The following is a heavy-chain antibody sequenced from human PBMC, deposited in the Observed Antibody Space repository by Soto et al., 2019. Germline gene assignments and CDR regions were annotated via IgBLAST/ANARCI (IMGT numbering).Heavy chain of an antibody. CDR2: IHPSGDT. CDR3: AGVPDR. Sequence: SETLSLTCAVDSGSFSTYYCSWTRQPPGKGLEWIGEIHPSGDTDYNPSLSNRVTISLDTSKNQFSLKLSSVTAADTAVYYCAGVPDRWGQGTLVTVSS. V-gene: IGHV4-34*01. CDR1: SGSFSTYY. J-gene: IGHJ5*02.